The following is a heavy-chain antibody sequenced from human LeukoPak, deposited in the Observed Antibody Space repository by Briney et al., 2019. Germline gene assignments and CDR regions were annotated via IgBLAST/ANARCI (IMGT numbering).Heavy chain of an antibody. D-gene: IGHD6-13*01. V-gene: IGHV4-38-2*02. CDR3: ARDKYSRSWGGDWFDP. J-gene: IGHJ5*02. CDR1: GYSISSGYY. Sequence: SETLSLTCAVSGYSISSGYYWGWIRQPPGKGLEWIGSIYHSGSTYYNPSLKSRVTISVDTSKNQFSLKLSSVTAADTAVYYCARDKYSRSWGGDWFDPWGQGALVTVSS. CDR2: IYHSGST.